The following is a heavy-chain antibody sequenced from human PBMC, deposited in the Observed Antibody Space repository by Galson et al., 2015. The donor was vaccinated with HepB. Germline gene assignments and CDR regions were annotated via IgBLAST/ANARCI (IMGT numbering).Heavy chain of an antibody. CDR1: GYTFTDYY. Sequence: SVKASCKASGYTFTDYYLYWVRQAPGQGLEWMGWINPNSGGTNYAQKFQGRVTMTRDTSINTAYMDVNSLRSDDTAVYYCARDGAVGGTDGFDIWGQGTMVTVSS. V-gene: IGHV1-2*02. CDR3: ARDGAVGGTDGFDI. J-gene: IGHJ3*02. D-gene: IGHD1-26*01. CDR2: INPNSGGT.